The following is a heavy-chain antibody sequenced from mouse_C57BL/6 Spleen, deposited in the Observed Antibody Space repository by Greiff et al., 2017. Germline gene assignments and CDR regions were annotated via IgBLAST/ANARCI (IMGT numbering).Heavy chain of an antibody. CDR1: GFTFSDYY. V-gene: IGHV5-12*01. CDR2: ISNGGGST. Sequence: EVQLVESGGGLVQPGGSLKLSGAASGFTFSDYYMYWVRQTPEKRLEWVAYISNGGGSTYYPDTVKGRLTISRDNAKNTLYLQMSRLKSEDTAMYYCARPYYDYDAYYAMDYWGQGTSVTVSS. CDR3: ARPYYDYDAYYAMDY. D-gene: IGHD2-4*01. J-gene: IGHJ4*01.